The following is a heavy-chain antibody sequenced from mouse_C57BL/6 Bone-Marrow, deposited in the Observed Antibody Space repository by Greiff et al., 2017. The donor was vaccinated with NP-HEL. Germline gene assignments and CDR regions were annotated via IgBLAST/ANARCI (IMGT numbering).Heavy chain of an antibody. J-gene: IGHJ3*01. CDR1: GFTFSSYG. Sequence: EVQVVESGGDLVKPGGSLKLSCAASGFTFSSYGMSWVRQTPDKRLEWVATISSGGSYTYYPDSVKGRFTISRDNAKNTLYLQMSSLKSEDTAMYYCAIRQLFAYWGQGTLVTVSA. D-gene: IGHD3-2*01. CDR2: ISSGGSYT. CDR3: AIRQLFAY. V-gene: IGHV5-6*01.